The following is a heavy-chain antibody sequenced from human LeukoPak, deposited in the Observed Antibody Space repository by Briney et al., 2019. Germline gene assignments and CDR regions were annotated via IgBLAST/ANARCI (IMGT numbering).Heavy chain of an antibody. D-gene: IGHD3-10*01. CDR2: IKQDGSEN. CDR1: GLTFSSYW. CDR3: ARRRTAGFGEYDY. V-gene: IGHV3-7*01. Sequence: PGGSLRLSCAASGLTFSSYWMSWVRQAPGKGLEWVANIKQDGSENYYVDSVKGRFTISRDNAKNSLYLQMNSLRAEDTAVYYCARRRTAGFGEYDYWGQGTLVSVSS. J-gene: IGHJ4*02.